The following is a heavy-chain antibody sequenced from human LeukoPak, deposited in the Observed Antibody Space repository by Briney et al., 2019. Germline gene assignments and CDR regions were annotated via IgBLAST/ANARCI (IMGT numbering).Heavy chain of an antibody. J-gene: IGHJ4*02. Sequence: PSETLSLTCTVSGGSINSYYWSWIRQPADKGLEWIGRISTSGSTNYNPSLKSRVTMSVDTSKNQFSLKLTSVTAADTAFYYCARSSSWYIIDYWGQGTLVTVSS. CDR2: ISTSGST. CDR1: GGSINSYY. V-gene: IGHV4-4*07. D-gene: IGHD6-13*01. CDR3: ARSSSWYIIDY.